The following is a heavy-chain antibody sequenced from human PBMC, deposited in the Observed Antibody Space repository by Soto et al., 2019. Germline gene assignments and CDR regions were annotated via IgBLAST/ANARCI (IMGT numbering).Heavy chain of an antibody. V-gene: IGHV1-18*01. CDR1: GYIFVNYV. CDR2: ISPYTGNT. Sequence: QVQLVQSGDEVKKPGASVKVSCKASGYIFVNYVIAWVRQAPGQGLEWMGWISPYTGNTHSASKVQGRLTMTTDTSTSTAYMDLGSLTSDDTAVYYCVMVDNYVTPTPQDVWGQVTTVTVSS. D-gene: IGHD3-16*01. J-gene: IGHJ6*02. CDR3: VMVDNYVTPTPQDV.